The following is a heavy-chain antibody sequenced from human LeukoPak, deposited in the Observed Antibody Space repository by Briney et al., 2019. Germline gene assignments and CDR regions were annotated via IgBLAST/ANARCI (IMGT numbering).Heavy chain of an antibody. Sequence: SETLSLTCTVSGGSISNYYWSWIRQPPGKGLEWIGYMYSSGSTNYNPSLKGRVTISVDTSKNQFSLKLSTVTAADTAVYYCARDHYYDSSGYTFGYWGQGTLVTVSS. V-gene: IGHV4-59*01. J-gene: IGHJ4*02. CDR1: GGSISNYY. CDR3: ARDHYYDSSGYTFGY. CDR2: MYSSGST. D-gene: IGHD3-22*01.